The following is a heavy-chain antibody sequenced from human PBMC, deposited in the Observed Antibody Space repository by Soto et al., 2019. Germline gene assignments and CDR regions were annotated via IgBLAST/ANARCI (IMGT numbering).Heavy chain of an antibody. CDR3: AKDWKYSSSFLSNWFDP. CDR2: ISFDGGNK. J-gene: IGHJ5*02. D-gene: IGHD6-6*01. Sequence: GGSLRLSCAASGFTFSSYGMHWVRQAPGKGLEWVALISFDGGNKYYADSVKARFTISRDNSRNTLYLQMNSLRPEDTAVYYCAKDWKYSSSFLSNWFDPWGQGTLVTVSS. V-gene: IGHV3-30*18. CDR1: GFTFSSYG.